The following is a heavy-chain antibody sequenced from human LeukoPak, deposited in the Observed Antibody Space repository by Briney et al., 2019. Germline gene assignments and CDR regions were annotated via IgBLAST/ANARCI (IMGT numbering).Heavy chain of an antibody. CDR1: GFTFSTYG. J-gene: IGHJ3*02. CDR2: IRYDGSDK. D-gene: IGHD6-19*01. Sequence: SGGSLRLSCAASGFTFSTYGMHWVRQAPGKGLEWVAFIRYDGSDKYYADSVKGRFTISRDNSKNTLYLQMNNLGSEDTAVYHCAKGRNSGWPYAFDIWAKGQWSPSLQ. CDR3: AKGRNSGWPYAFDI. V-gene: IGHV3-30*02.